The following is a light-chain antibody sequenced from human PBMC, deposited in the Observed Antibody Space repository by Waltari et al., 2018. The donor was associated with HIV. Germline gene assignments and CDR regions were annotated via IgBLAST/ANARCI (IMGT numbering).Light chain of an antibody. V-gene: IGKV1-12*01. J-gene: IGKJ4*01. Sequence: DIQMTQSPSSVSASVGDRVTITCRASQGVSSWLDWYQQKPGKAAKLLIYAASSLQSAVASRCSGSGSGTVFTLTIRSLQPEDFATYYCQQANSFPLTFGGGTKVEIK. CDR1: QGVSSW. CDR3: QQANSFPLT. CDR2: AAS.